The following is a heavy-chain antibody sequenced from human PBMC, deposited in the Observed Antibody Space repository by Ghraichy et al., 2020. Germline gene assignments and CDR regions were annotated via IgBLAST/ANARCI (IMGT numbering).Heavy chain of an antibody. Sequence: GESLNISCAASGFTFSSYAMHWVRQAPGKGLEWVSGISGIGGSAYSADSVKGRFTISRDNSKNTVYLQMNSLRVEDTALYYCAKGAYCSGGSCFYYYGLDVWGQGTTVIVSS. V-gene: IGHV3-23*01. CDR2: ISGIGGSA. J-gene: IGHJ6*02. CDR1: GFTFSSYA. CDR3: AKGAYCSGGSCFYYYGLDV. D-gene: IGHD2-15*01.